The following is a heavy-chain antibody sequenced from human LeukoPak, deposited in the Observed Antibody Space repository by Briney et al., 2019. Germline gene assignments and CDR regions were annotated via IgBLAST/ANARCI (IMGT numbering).Heavy chain of an antibody. CDR1: GFTFRTYR. J-gene: IGHJ3*02. CDR2: IDNDGSDT. D-gene: IGHD3-22*01. V-gene: IGHV3-74*01. Sequence: PGGSLRLSCAASGFTFRTYRMHWVRQAPGKGLGWVSRIDNDGSDTIYADSVKGRFTVSRDNAKNTVYLQMNSLRGGDTAVYYCARGGFSHGFDIWGQGTVVTVSS. CDR3: ARGGFSHGFDI.